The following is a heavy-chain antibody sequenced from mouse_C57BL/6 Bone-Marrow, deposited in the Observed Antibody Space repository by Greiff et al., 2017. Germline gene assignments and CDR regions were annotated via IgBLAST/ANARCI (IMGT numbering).Heavy chain of an antibody. CDR3: ASLYYDYTWFAY. D-gene: IGHD2-4*01. CDR1: GYSFTGYY. Sequence: VQLKESGPELVKPGASVKISCKASGYSFTGYYMNWVKQSPEKSLEWIGEINPSTGGTTYNQKFKAKATLTVDKSSSTAYMQLKSLTSEDSAVYYCASLYYDYTWFAYWGQGTLVTVSA. V-gene: IGHV1-42*01. J-gene: IGHJ3*01. CDR2: INPSTGGT.